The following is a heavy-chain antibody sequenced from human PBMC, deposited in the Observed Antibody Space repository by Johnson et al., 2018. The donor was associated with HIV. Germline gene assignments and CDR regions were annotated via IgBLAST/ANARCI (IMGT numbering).Heavy chain of an antibody. CDR2: ILYDGSNK. CDR1: GFTFSSYG. V-gene: IGHV3-30*18. Sequence: QVKLVESGGGLVQPGGSLRLSCAASGFTFSSYGMHWVRQAPGKGLEWVAVILYDGSNKYYAASVKGRFTISRDNSKNTLYLQMNSLRAEDTAVYSCAKDWTFFGELLWANDAFDIWGQGTMVTVSS. CDR3: AKDWTFFGELLWANDAFDI. D-gene: IGHD3-10*01. J-gene: IGHJ3*02.